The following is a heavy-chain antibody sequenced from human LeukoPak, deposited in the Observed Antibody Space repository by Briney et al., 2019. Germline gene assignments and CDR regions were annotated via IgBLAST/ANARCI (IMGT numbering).Heavy chain of an antibody. V-gene: IGHV3-21*01. CDR1: GFIFSDYS. CDR3: ASIVVVPERNWFDP. D-gene: IGHD2-2*01. Sequence: PWGSLTLSCAAYGFIFSDYSMNWVRQAPGKGLEWVSSISSSNSYIYYTDSVKGRFTISRDNAKNSLYLQLNSLRAEDTAVYYCASIVVVPERNWFDPWGQGTLVTVSS. CDR2: ISSSNSYI. J-gene: IGHJ5*02.